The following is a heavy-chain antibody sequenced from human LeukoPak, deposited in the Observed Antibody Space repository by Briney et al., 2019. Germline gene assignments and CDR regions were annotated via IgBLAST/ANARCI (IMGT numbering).Heavy chain of an antibody. CDR2: IYYSGST. CDR1: GGYISSYY. V-gene: IGHV4-59*01. Sequence: SETLSLTCTVSGGYISSYYWSWIRQPPGKGLEWIGYIYYSGSTNYNPSLKSRVTISVDTSRNQFSLKLSSVTAADTAVYYCASGGYWGHFDYWGQGTLVTVSS. CDR3: ASGGYWGHFDY. J-gene: IGHJ4*02. D-gene: IGHD3-22*01.